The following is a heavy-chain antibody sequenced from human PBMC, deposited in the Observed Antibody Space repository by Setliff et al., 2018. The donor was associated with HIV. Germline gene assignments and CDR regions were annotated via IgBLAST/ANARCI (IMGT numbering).Heavy chain of an antibody. J-gene: IGHJ4*02. CDR3: ANYFRGSARYYFEY. V-gene: IGHV3-23*03. D-gene: IGHD3-16*02. Sequence: AGGSLRLSCAASGFTFNTYAMAWVRQAPGKGLEWVSVISIGGVNLYYADSVKGRFSVSRDDSKNTLYLQMNGLRAEDTAVYYCANYFRGSARYYFEYWGQGTPVTVSS. CDR2: ISIGGVNL. CDR1: GFTFNTYA.